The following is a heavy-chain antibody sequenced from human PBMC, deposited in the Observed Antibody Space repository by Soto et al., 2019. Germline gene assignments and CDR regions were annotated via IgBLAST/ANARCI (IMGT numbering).Heavy chain of an antibody. D-gene: IGHD2-2*01. CDR1: GYSFTSDW. J-gene: IGHJ6*02. CDR3: ARWGSLGYCSSTSCYLSYYYGMDV. Sequence: GESLKISCKGSGYSFTSDWIGWVRQMPGKGLEWMGIIYPGDSDTRCSPSFQGQVTISADKSISTAYLQWSSLKASDTAMYYCARWGSLGYCSSTSCYLSYYYGMDVWGQGTTVTVSS. CDR2: IYPGDSDT. V-gene: IGHV5-51*01.